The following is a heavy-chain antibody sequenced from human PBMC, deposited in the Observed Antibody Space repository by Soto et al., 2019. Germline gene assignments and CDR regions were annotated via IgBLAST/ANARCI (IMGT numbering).Heavy chain of an antibody. Sequence: SETLSLTCAVYGGSFSGYYWSWIRQPPGKGLEWIGEINHSGSTNYNPSLKSRVTISVDTSKNQFSLKLSSVTAADTAVYYCARAGTGLLLPDYWGQGTLVTVSS. CDR2: INHSGST. CDR3: ARAGTGLLLPDY. CDR1: GGSFSGYY. J-gene: IGHJ4*02. D-gene: IGHD2-15*01. V-gene: IGHV4-34*01.